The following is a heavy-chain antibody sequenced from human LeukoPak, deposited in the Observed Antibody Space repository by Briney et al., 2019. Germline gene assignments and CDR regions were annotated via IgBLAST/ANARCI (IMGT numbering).Heavy chain of an antibody. D-gene: IGHD3-10*01. Sequence: KTSETLSLTCSVSGGSISSYYWSWIRQPPGKGLEWIGEIYHSGSTNYNPSLKSRVTISVDKSKNQFSPKLSSVTAADTAVYYCARRYYYGSGSYQNTRNFDYWGQGTLVTVSS. J-gene: IGHJ4*02. CDR3: ARRYYYGSGSYQNTRNFDY. V-gene: IGHV4-59*12. CDR2: IYHSGST. CDR1: GGSISSYY.